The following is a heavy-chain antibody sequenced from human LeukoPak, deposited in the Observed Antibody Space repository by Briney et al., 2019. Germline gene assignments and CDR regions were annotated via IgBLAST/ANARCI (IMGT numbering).Heavy chain of an antibody. CDR1: GGSISNYY. Sequence: SETLSLTCTVSGGSISNYYWSWIRQPPGKGLEWIGYIYYSGSTNYNPSLKSRVTISVDTSKNQFSLKLSSVTAADTAVYYCARFYDSSGYSDYWGQGTLVTVSS. D-gene: IGHD3-22*01. J-gene: IGHJ4*02. CDR3: ARFYDSSGYSDY. CDR2: IYYSGST. V-gene: IGHV4-59*01.